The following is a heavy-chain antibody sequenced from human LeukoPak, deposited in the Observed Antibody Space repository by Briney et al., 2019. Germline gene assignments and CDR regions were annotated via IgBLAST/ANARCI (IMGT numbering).Heavy chain of an antibody. J-gene: IGHJ4*02. CDR1: GFTFSSYS. D-gene: IGHD4-17*01. CDR2: ISSSSSTI. CDR3: ARDSLTTVTTY. Sequence: PGGSLRLSCAASGFTFSSYSMNWVSQAPGKGLEWVSYISSSSSTICYADSVKGRFTISRDNAKNSLYLQMNSLRAEDTAVYYCARDSLTTVTTYWGQGTLVTVSS. V-gene: IGHV3-48*04.